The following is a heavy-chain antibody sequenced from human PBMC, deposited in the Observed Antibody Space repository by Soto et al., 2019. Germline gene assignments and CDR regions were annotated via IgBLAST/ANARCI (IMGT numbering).Heavy chain of an antibody. J-gene: IGHJ4*02. CDR2: ISGSGGST. Sequence: GGSLRLSCAASGFTFSSYAMSWVRQAPGKGLEWVSAISGSGGSTYYADSAKGRFTISRDNSKNTLYLQMNSLRAEDTAVYYCAKSLGYYDSSGYPYYFDYWGQGTLVTVSS. CDR3: AKSLGYYDSSGYPYYFDY. CDR1: GFTFSSYA. V-gene: IGHV3-23*01. D-gene: IGHD3-22*01.